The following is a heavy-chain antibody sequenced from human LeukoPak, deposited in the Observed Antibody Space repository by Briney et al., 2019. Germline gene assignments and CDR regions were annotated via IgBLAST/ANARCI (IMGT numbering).Heavy chain of an antibody. Sequence: SSETLPLTCTVSGGSISNYYWSWIRQPPGKGLEWIGYIYYGGNTNYNPSLKSRVTISVDTSKNQFSLKLSSVTAADTAVYYCARDEGAGAPYFDYWGQGTLVTVSS. J-gene: IGHJ4*02. V-gene: IGHV4-59*01. CDR1: GGSISNYY. CDR2: IYYGGNT. D-gene: IGHD1-26*01. CDR3: ARDEGAGAPYFDY.